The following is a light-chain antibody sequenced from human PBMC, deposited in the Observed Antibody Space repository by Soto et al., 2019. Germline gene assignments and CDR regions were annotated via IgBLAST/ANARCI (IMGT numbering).Light chain of an antibody. CDR2: LGS. V-gene: IGKV2-28*01. CDR3: IQTLQTPYT. CDR1: QSLLHHNGYNY. Sequence: DIVLTQSPLSLPVTPGEPASISCRSSQSLLHHNGYNYLDWYLQKPGQSPQVLIYLGSNRASGVPDMFSGSGSGTDFTLKISRVEAEDVGVYYCIQTLQTPYTFGQGTKLEIK. J-gene: IGKJ2*01.